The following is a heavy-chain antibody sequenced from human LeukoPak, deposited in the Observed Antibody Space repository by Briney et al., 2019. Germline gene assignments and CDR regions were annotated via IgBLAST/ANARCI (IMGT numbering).Heavy chain of an antibody. V-gene: IGHV3-74*01. D-gene: IGHD6-19*01. CDR3: ASLYSSGWPDNWFDP. CDR2: INSDGSST. Sequence: GGSMRLSCAASGFTFSSYWMHWVRQAPGKGLVRVSRINSDGSSTSYADSVKGRFTISRDNAKNTLYLQMNSLRAEDTAVYYCASLYSSGWPDNWFDPWGQGTLVTVSS. J-gene: IGHJ5*02. CDR1: GFTFSSYW.